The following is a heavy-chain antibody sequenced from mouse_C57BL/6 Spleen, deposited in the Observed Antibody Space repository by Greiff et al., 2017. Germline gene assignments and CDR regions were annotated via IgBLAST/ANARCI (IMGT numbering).Heavy chain of an antibody. J-gene: IGHJ2*01. CDR1: GFTFSSYA. D-gene: IGHD4-1*01. CDR2: ISDGGSYT. V-gene: IGHV5-4*01. CDR3: ARDRELGGFDY. Sequence: EVKLQESGGGLVKPGGSLKLSCAASGFTFSSYAMSWVRQTPEKRLEWVATISDGGSYTYYPDNVKGRFTISRDNAKNNLYLQMSHLKSEDTAMYYCARDRELGGFDYWGQGTTLTVSS.